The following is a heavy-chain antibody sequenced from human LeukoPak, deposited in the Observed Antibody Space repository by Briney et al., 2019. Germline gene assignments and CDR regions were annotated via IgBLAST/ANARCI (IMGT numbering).Heavy chain of an antibody. D-gene: IGHD6-13*01. V-gene: IGHV4-59*12. CDR1: GGSISSYY. Sequence: PSETLSLTCIVSGGSISSYYWSWIRQPPGKGLEWIGYIYYSGSTNYNPSLKSRVTISVDTSKNQFSLKLSSVTAADTAVYYCARGKFRAAVHHNWFDPWGQGTLVTVSS. CDR3: ARGKFRAAVHHNWFDP. J-gene: IGHJ5*02. CDR2: IYYSGST.